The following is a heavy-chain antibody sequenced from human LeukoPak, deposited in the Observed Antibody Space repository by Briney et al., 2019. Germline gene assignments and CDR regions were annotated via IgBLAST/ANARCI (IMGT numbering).Heavy chain of an antibody. J-gene: IGHJ1*01. D-gene: IGHD6-13*01. CDR2: ISYDGSNK. CDR1: GFTFSSYG. CDR3: ASEATYSSSWYEAEYFQH. Sequence: GGSLRLSCAASGFTFSSYGMHWVRQAPGKGLEWVAVISYDGSNKYYADSVKGRFTISRDNSKNTLYLQMNSLRAEDTAVYYCASEATYSSSWYEAEYFQHWGQGTLVTVSS. V-gene: IGHV3-30*03.